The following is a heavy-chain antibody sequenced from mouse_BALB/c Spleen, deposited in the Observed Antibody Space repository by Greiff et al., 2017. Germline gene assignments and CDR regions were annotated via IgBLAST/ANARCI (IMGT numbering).Heavy chain of an antibody. Sequence: VHVKQSGAELVKPGASVKLSCTASGFNIKDTYMHWVKQRPEQGLEWIGRIDPANGNTKYDPKFQGKATITADTSSNTAYLQLSSLTSEDTAVYYCARYDYEDYAMDYWGQGTSVTVSS. J-gene: IGHJ4*01. D-gene: IGHD2-4*01. CDR2: IDPANGNT. CDR3: ARYDYEDYAMDY. V-gene: IGHV14-3*02. CDR1: GFNIKDTY.